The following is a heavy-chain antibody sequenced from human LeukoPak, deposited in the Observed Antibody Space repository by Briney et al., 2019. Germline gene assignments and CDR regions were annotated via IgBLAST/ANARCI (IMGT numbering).Heavy chain of an antibody. CDR3: ARDGAATYYYYGMDV. CDR2: VSYDGSNK. D-gene: IGHD1-26*01. Sequence: GGSLRLSCSASGFTFSNYAIHWVRQAPGKGLEWVAVVSYDGSNKYYAESVKGRFTISRDNSKNTLYLQMNSLRAEDTAVYYCARDGAATYYYYGMDVWGQGTTVTVSS. V-gene: IGHV3-30-3*01. CDR1: GFTFSNYA. J-gene: IGHJ6*02.